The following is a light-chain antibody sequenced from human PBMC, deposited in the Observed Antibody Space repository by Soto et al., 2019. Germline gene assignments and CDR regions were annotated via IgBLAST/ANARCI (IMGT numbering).Light chain of an antibody. CDR1: QSVDNY. V-gene: IGKV3-11*01. CDR2: DAS. Sequence: EVLLTQSPVPLSLSPGERATLSCRASQSVDNYLAWYQQKPGQAPRLLIYDASNRVTGIPARFSGSGSGTDFTLTISSLEPEDFAVYYCQQRSIWPPYTFGQGTKLEIK. J-gene: IGKJ2*01. CDR3: QQRSIWPPYT.